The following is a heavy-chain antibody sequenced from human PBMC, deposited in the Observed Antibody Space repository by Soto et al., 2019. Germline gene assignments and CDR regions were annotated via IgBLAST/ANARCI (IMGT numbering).Heavy chain of an antibody. V-gene: IGHV3-48*03. Sequence: PGGSLRLSCEATGFTFSSHEMNWIRQTPGKRLEWIAKISGSGRTINYADSVKGRFTISRDNVQRTLHLQMDSLRVEDTGVYYCARGGVYWGRGTLVTVSS. CDR2: ISGSGRTI. D-gene: IGHD2-8*01. J-gene: IGHJ1*01. CDR1: GFTFSSHE. CDR3: ARGGVY.